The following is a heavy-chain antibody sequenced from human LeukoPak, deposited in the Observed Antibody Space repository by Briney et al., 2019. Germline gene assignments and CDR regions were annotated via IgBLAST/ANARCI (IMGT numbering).Heavy chain of an antibody. Sequence: GGSLRLPCEASGFTFSTYWMHWVRQAPGKGLVWVSRINNDGSSTTYADSVKGRFTISRDNAKNTLYLQMNSLRVEDTAVYYCARLDGDYAFDIWGQGTMVTVSS. CDR3: ARLDGDYAFDI. CDR2: INNDGSST. J-gene: IGHJ3*02. V-gene: IGHV3-74*01. D-gene: IGHD4-17*01. CDR1: GFTFSTYW.